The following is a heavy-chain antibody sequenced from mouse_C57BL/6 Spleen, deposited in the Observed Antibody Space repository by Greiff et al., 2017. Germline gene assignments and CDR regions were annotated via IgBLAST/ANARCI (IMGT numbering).Heavy chain of an antibody. Sequence: VQLQQSGPELVKPGASVKISCKASGYTFTDYYMNWVKQSHGKSLEWIGDINPNNGGTSYNQKFKGKATLTVDKSSSTAYMELRSLTSEDSAVYYCARFEGLLLAWFAYWGQGTLVTVSA. CDR2: INPNNGGT. D-gene: IGHD2-10*01. CDR3: ARFEGLLLAWFAY. J-gene: IGHJ3*01. CDR1: GYTFTDYY. V-gene: IGHV1-26*01.